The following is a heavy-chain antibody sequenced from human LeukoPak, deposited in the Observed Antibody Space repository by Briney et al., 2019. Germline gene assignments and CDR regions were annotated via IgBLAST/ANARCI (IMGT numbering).Heavy chain of an antibody. CDR1: GGTFSSYA. V-gene: IGHV1-69*04. J-gene: IGHJ5*02. CDR3: AREMATIKGNNWFDP. D-gene: IGHD5-12*01. CDR2: IIPILGIA. Sequence: SVKVSCKASGGTFSSYAISWVRQAPEQGLEWMGRIIPILGIANYAQKFQGRVTITADKSTSTAYMELSSLRSEDTAVYYCAREMATIKGNNWFDPWGQGTLVTVSS.